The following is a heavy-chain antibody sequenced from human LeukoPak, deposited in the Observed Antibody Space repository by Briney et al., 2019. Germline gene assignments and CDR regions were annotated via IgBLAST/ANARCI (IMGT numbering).Heavy chain of an antibody. V-gene: IGHV3-21*01. J-gene: IGHJ4*02. CDR3: AKGNFGDCGADY. CDR1: GFTFSSYS. D-gene: IGHD4-17*01. Sequence: PGGSLRLSCAASGFTFSSYSMNWVRQAPGKGLEWVSSISSSSTYIYYADSLKGRFTISRDNAKNSLYLQMNSLRVEDTAVYYCAKGNFGDCGADYWGQGTLVTVSP. CDR2: ISSSSTYI.